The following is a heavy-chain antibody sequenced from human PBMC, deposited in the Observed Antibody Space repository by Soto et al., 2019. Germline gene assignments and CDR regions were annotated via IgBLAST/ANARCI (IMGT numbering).Heavy chain of an antibody. J-gene: IGHJ4*02. CDR3: ARDQNGSGNYYTRYFDY. CDR1: GGSINSRYW. V-gene: IGHV4-4*02. CDR2: IYHSGST. Sequence: SETLSLTCAVSGGSINSRYWWSWVRQSPGKGLEWIGEIYHSGSTNYNPSLKSRVTISVDKSKNQFSLNLSSVTAADTTVYYCARDQNGSGNYYTRYFDYWGQGTLVTVSS. D-gene: IGHD3-10*01.